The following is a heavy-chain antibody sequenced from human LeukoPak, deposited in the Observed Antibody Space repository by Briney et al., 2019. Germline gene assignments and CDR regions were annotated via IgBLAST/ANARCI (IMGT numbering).Heavy chain of an antibody. CDR2: LYYSGST. J-gene: IGHJ3*02. CDR3: ARGGSGISNAFDI. V-gene: IGHV4-59*01. CDR1: GGSISSYY. Sequence: SETLSLTCSVSGGSISSYYWSWIRQPPGKGLKWIGYLYYSGSTNSNPSLKSRVTMSVDTSKNQFSLKLRSVTAADTAVYYCARGGSGISNAFDIWGQGTMVTVSS. D-gene: IGHD3-10*01.